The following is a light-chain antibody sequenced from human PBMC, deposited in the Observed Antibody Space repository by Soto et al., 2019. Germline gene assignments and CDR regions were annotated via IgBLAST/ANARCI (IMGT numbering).Light chain of an antibody. CDR3: QQYDTFPGT. V-gene: IGKV1-5*01. CDR1: QNINTW. CDR2: DAS. Sequence: DLQLTQSPSTLSASVGDRVTITCRASQNINTWLAWYQQKPGKAPKLLIYDASTLESGVPSRFSGSGSGTEFTLTISSLQPNDFATYYCQQYDTFPGTFGQGTTVEIK. J-gene: IGKJ1*01.